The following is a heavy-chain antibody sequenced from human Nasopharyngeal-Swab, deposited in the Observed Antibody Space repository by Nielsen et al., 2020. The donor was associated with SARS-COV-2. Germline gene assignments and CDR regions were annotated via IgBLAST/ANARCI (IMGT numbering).Heavy chain of an antibody. V-gene: IGHV3-23*01. CDR2: ISGSGGST. J-gene: IGHJ4*02. CDR3: AKGASSGWNYFDY. D-gene: IGHD6-19*01. Sequence: LSLTCAASGFTFSSYAMSWVRQAPGKGLEWVSAISGSGGSTYYADSVKGRFTISRDNSENTLYLQMNSLRAEDTAVYYCAKGASSGWNYFDYWGQGTLVTVSS. CDR1: GFTFSSYA.